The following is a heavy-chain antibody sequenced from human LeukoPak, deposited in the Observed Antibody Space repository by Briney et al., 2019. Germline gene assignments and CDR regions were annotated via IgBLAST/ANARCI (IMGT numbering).Heavy chain of an antibody. CDR3: ARPVPSRLGWFDP. J-gene: IGHJ5*02. Sequence: SETLSLTCTVSGGSISSSGYYWGWIRQPPGKGLEWIGSMYYSGSTYYNPSLKSRVTISVDTSKNHFSLKLSSVTAADTAVYYCARPVPSRLGWFDPWGQGTLVTVSS. D-gene: IGHD1-1*01. CDR1: GGSISSSGYY. V-gene: IGHV4-39*02. CDR2: MYYSGST.